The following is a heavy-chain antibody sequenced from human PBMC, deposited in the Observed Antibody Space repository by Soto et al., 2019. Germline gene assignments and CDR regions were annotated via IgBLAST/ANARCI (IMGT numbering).Heavy chain of an antibody. CDR3: ARGDFDILTGYSYYYYGMDV. CDR2: IYYSGST. D-gene: IGHD3-9*01. J-gene: IGHJ6*02. Sequence: LSLTCTVSGGSISSGGYYWSWIRQHPGKGLEWIGCIYYSGSTYYNPSLKSRVTISVDTSKNQFSLKLSSVTAADTAVYYCARGDFDILTGYSYYYYGMDVWGQGTTVTVSS. V-gene: IGHV4-31*03. CDR1: GGSISSGGYY.